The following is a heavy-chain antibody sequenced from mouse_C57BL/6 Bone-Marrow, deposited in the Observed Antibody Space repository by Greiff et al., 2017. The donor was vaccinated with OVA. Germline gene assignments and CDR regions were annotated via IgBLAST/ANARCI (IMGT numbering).Heavy chain of an antibody. J-gene: IGHJ4*01. CDR1: GFTFSSYG. Sequence: EVKVVESGGDLVKPGGSLKLSCAASGFTFSSYGMSWVRQTPDKRLEWVATISSGGSYTYYPDSVKGRFTISRDNAKNTLYLQMSSLKSEDTAMYYCAKADGYYYYAMDYWGQGTSVTVSS. D-gene: IGHD2-3*01. CDR3: AKADGYYYYAMDY. V-gene: IGHV5-6*01. CDR2: ISSGGSYT.